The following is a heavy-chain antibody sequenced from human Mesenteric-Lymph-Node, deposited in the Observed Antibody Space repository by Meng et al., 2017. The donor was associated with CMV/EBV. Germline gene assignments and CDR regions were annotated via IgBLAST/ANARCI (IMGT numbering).Heavy chain of an antibody. CDR3: ARPRDDSGNDAFDI. J-gene: IGHJ3*02. D-gene: IGHD1-26*01. V-gene: IGHV1-18*01. CDR2: ISAYNGNT. Sequence: ASVKVSCKASGYTFTSYGISWVRQAPGQGLEWMGWISAYNGNTNYAQKLQGRVTMTTDTSTSTAYMELRSLRSEDTAVYYCARPRDDSGNDAFDIWGQGTMVTVSS. CDR1: GYTFTSYG.